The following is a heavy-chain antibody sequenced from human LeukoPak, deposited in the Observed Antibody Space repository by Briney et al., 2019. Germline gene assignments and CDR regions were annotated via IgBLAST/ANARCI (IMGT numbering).Heavy chain of an antibody. CDR2: INTDGSST. CDR3: ARDRGYQAASPQEIGH. D-gene: IGHD6-13*01. CDR1: GFTFSSYW. V-gene: IGHV3-74*01. J-gene: IGHJ4*02. Sequence: PGGSLRLSCAASGFTFSSYWMHWVRQAPGKGLVWVSPINTDGSSTSYADSVKGRFTFSRDNAKNSLYLQMNSLRAEDTAVYYCARDRGYQAASPQEIGHWGQGTLVTVSS.